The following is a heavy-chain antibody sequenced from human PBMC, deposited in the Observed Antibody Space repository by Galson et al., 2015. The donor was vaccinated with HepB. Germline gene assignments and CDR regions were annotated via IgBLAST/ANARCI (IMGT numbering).Heavy chain of an antibody. CDR1: GFTFSSYS. CDR3: ARGIVVVPKAPTDNYGMDV. Sequence: SLRLSCAASGFTFSSYSMNWVRQAPGKGLEWVSSISSSSSYIYYADSVKGRFTISRDNAKNSLYLQMNSLRAEDTAVYYCARGIVVVPKAPTDNYGMDVWGQGTTVTVSS. V-gene: IGHV3-21*01. J-gene: IGHJ6*02. D-gene: IGHD2-21*01. CDR2: ISSSSSYI.